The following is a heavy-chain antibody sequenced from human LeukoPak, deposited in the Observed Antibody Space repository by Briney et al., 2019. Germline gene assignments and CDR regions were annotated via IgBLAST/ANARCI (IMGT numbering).Heavy chain of an antibody. CDR3: VVGYSEYDY. V-gene: IGHV3-23*01. Sequence: PGGSLRLSCAASGFTFSGYAMTWVRQAPGKGLEWVSSITHSGGNTYYADSVKGRFTISRDNSKNMLFLQMNGLRAEDTAVYYCVVGYSEYDYWGQGTLVTVSS. J-gene: IGHJ4*02. D-gene: IGHD5-12*01. CDR1: GFTFSGYA. CDR2: ITHSGGNT.